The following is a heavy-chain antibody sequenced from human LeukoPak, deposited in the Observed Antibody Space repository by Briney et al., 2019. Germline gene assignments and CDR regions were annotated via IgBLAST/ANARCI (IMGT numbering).Heavy chain of an antibody. V-gene: IGHV3-53*01. D-gene: IGHD3-22*01. Sequence: GGSLRLSCAASGFTVSSNYMSWVRQAPGKGLEWVSVIYSGGSTYYAGSVKGRFTISRDNSKNTLYLQMNSLRAEDTAVYYCARATYYYDSSGYYVFYFDNWGQGTLVTVSS. CDR3: ARATYYYDSSGYYVFYFDN. CDR1: GFTVSSNY. CDR2: IYSGGST. J-gene: IGHJ4*02.